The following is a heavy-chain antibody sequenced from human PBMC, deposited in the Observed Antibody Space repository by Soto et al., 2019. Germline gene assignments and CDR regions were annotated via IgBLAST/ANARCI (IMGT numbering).Heavy chain of an antibody. CDR1: DTVSNNTAG. CDR2: TFYRSKWYN. Sequence: DTVSNNTAGWNWIRQSPSRGLEWLGRTFYRSKWYNDYAVSVQSRITISPDTSKNQFSLQLNSVTPEDTAVYYCARDLNYWGYNWFDPWGQGTLVTSPQ. J-gene: IGHJ5*01. CDR3: ARDLNYWGYNWFDP. V-gene: IGHV6-1*01. D-gene: IGHD7-27*01.